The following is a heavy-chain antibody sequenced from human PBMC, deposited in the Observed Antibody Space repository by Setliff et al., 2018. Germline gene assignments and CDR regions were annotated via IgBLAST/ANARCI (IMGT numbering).Heavy chain of an antibody. CDR2: IYHSGST. Sequence: PSDTLSLTCAVSGGSISSGGYSWSWIRQPPGKGLEWIGYIYHSGSTYYNPSLKSRVTISVDRSKNQFSLKLSSVTAADTAVYYCTVYNTGSSKDHYWGQGTPVTVSS. V-gene: IGHV4-30-2*01. J-gene: IGHJ4*02. D-gene: IGHD2-8*02. CDR1: GGSISSGGYS. CDR3: TVYNTGSSKDHY.